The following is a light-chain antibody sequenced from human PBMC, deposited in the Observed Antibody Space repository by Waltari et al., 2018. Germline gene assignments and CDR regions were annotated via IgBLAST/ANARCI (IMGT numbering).Light chain of an antibody. CDR1: QSISSW. CDR2: KAS. V-gene: IGKV1-5*03. J-gene: IGKJ1*01. CDR3: QQYSSYRA. Sequence: DIQMTQSPSTLSASVGDRVTITCRAIQSISSWLAWYQQKPGKAPNLLIYKASTLESGVPSRFSASGSGTEFTLTISSLQPEDFATYHCQQYSSYRAFGQGTTVEIK.